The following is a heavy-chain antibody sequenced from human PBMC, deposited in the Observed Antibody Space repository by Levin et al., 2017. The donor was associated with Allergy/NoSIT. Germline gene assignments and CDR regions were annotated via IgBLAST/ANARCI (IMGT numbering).Heavy chain of an antibody. Sequence: LSLTCAASGFPFGDYAMHWVRQAPGKGLEWVSGINWNRDKIGYADSVRARFTISRDNAKNSLYLQMNSLGPEDTALYYCAKGLNWGSPNTFDSWGQGTLVTVSS. CDR3: AKGLNWGSPNTFDS. CDR1: GFPFGDYA. V-gene: IGHV3-9*01. D-gene: IGHD7-27*01. CDR2: INWNRDKI. J-gene: IGHJ4*02.